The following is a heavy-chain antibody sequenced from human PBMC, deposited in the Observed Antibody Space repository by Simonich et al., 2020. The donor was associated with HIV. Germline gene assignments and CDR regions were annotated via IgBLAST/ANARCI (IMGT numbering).Heavy chain of an antibody. CDR1: GYTFTDYN. CDR3: ATKIIARDAFDI. V-gene: IGHV1-69-2*01. CDR2: GDPENGET. Sequence: EVQLVQSGAEVKKPGATVKISCKVSGYTFTDYNMHWVKQAPGKGLEWMGLGDPENGETIDTEKFKGRITITADTSTDTAYMELSSLRSEDTAVYYCATKIIARDAFDIWGQGTLVTVSS. D-gene: IGHD3-16*02. J-gene: IGHJ3*02.